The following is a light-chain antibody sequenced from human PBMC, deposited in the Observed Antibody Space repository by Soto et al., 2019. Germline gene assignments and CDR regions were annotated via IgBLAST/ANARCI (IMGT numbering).Light chain of an antibody. J-gene: IGKJ3*01. CDR2: GAS. Sequence: EVVLTQSPVTLSLSPGERATLSCRASQSVSSPYLAWYQQKPGQPPRLLIYGASSRATDIPDRFIGSGSGTEFPLTIARLALEDFSMYYCQQYGSSPFTFGPGTKLDI. CDR3: QQYGSSPFT. V-gene: IGKV3-20*01. CDR1: QSVSSPY.